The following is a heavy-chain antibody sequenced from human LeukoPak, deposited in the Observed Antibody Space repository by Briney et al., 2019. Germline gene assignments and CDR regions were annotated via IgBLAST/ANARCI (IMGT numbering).Heavy chain of an antibody. D-gene: IGHD3-10*01. CDR2: IYYSGST. CDR3: AGWSGELLSLFAF. CDR1: GGSISSYY. V-gene: IGHV4-59*01. Sequence: SETLSRTCTVSGGSISSYYWSWIRQPPGKGLEWIGYIYYSGSTNYNPSLKSRVTISVDTSKNQFSLKLSSVTAADTAVYYCAGWSGELLSLFAFWGQGTLVTVYS. J-gene: IGHJ4*02.